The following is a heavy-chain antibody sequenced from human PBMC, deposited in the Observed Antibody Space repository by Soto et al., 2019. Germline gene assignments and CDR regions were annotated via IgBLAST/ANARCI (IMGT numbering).Heavy chain of an antibody. D-gene: IGHD2-15*01. V-gene: IGHV5-10-1*01. CDR3: ARQQEQAGFPRRWFYGLDV. J-gene: IGHJ6*02. CDR2: IDPSDSYT. CDR1: GYSITSYW. Sequence: GRSLKISCKGSGYSITSYWINWVRQMPGKGLEWMGRIDPSDSYTNYSPSFQGHVTISIDKSISTAFLQWSSLKASDTAMYYCARQQEQAGFPRRWFYGLDVWGQGTTVTVSS.